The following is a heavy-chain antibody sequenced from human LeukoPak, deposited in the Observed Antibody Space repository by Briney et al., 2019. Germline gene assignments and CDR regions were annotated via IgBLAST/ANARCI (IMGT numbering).Heavy chain of an antibody. J-gene: IGHJ4*02. CDR1: GYTFTDYY. CDR2: INPTSGGT. V-gene: IGHV1-2*02. Sequence: ASVKVSCKASGYTFTDYYIHWMRQAPGQGLEWMGGINPTSGGTKDAQRFQGRVTMTRDTSISTAYMHLSRLRSADTAVYYCARSPHILTGENFVYWGQGTLLTVSS. CDR3: ARSPHILTGENFVY. D-gene: IGHD3-9*01.